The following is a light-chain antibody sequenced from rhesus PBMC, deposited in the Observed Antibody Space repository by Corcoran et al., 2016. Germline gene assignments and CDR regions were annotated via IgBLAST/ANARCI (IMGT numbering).Light chain of an antibody. CDR3: LQYSSSPWT. CDR2: YAS. J-gene: IGKJ1*01. CDR1: QSISSW. Sequence: DIQMTQSPSSLAASVGDTVTITCRASQSISSWLDWYQQKPGKAPKLLIYYASSLQSGVPSRFSGRVSGTDFTFTISSLQPDDIATYYCLQYSSSPWTFGQGTKVDIK. V-gene: IGKV1-22*01.